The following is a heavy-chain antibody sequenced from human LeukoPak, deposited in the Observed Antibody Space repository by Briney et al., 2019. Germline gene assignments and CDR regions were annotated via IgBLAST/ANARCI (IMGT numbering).Heavy chain of an antibody. J-gene: IGHJ4*02. CDR2: ISGSGGST. V-gene: IGHV3-21*01. CDR3: ARPRGNVEMAAIPFDY. CDR1: GFSVGSNY. Sequence: GGPLRLSCAASGFSVGSNYMTWVRQAPGKGLEWVSAISGSGGSTYYADSVKGRFTISRDNAKNSLYLQMNSLRAEDTAVYYCARPRGNVEMAAIPFDYWGQGTLVTVSS. D-gene: IGHD5-24*01.